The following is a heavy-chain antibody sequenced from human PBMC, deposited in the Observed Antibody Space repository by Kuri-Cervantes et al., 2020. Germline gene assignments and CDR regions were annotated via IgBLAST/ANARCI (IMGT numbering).Heavy chain of an antibody. Sequence: GGSLRLSCAASGFTFSSYAMHWVRQAPGKGLEWVAVTSYDGSNKYYADSLKGRFTISRDNAKNSLYLEMNSLRAEDTGVYYCARVDWGKFDYWGQGTLVTVSS. CDR3: ARVDWGKFDY. V-gene: IGHV3-30-3*01. CDR1: GFTFSSYA. D-gene: IGHD3/OR15-3a*01. CDR2: TSYDGSNK. J-gene: IGHJ4*02.